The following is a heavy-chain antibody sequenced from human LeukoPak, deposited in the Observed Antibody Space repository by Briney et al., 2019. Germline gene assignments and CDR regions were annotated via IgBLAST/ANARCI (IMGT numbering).Heavy chain of an antibody. CDR1: GGSISSSSYY. V-gene: IGHV4-39*01. Sequence: SETLSLTCTVSGGSISSSSYYWGWIRQPPGKGLEWIGSIYYSGSTYYNPSLKSRVTISVDTSKNQFSLKLSSVTAADTAVYYCARRRHMTTVYYYYYGMDVWGQGTTVTVSS. CDR2: IYYSGST. D-gene: IGHD4-4*01. CDR3: ARRRHMTTVYYYYYGMDV. J-gene: IGHJ6*02.